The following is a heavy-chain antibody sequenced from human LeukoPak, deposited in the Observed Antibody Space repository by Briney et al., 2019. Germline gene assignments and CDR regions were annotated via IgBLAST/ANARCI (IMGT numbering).Heavy chain of an antibody. CDR2: INRDGTEK. Sequence: PGGPLRLSCATSGFNFSDSRMTWVRQAPGKGLQWVANINRDGTEKHFLDSVEGRFTISRDNAKKSLYLQMSSLRPQDTALYFCVRGDWYFESWGQGTLVTVSS. V-gene: IGHV3-7*04. CDR3: VRGDWYFES. J-gene: IGHJ4*02. D-gene: IGHD2-21*01. CDR1: GFNFSDSR.